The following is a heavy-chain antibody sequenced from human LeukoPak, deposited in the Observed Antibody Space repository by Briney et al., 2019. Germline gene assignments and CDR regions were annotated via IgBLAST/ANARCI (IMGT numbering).Heavy chain of an antibody. D-gene: IGHD6-19*01. CDR3: AREGQWLAPYYYGMDV. CDR2: ISNNGGYT. CDR1: GFTFSSSA. V-gene: IGHV3-23*01. Sequence: GGSLRLSCAASGFTFSSSAMSWVRQAPGKGPEWVSAISNNGGYTYYADSVKGRFTISRDNSKNTLYLQMNSLRAEDTAVYYCAREGQWLAPYYYGMDVWGQGTTVTVSS. J-gene: IGHJ6*02.